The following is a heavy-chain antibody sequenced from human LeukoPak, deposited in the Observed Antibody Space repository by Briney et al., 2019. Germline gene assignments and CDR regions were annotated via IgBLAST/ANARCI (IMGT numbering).Heavy chain of an antibody. J-gene: IGHJ4*02. Sequence: GGSLRLSCAASGFTFSSYSMNWLRQAPGKGLEWVSYISSSSSTIYYAVSVKGRFTISRDNSKNTLYLQMNSLRAEDTAVYYCAKGPYYDFWSGSSFDYWGQGTLVTVSS. D-gene: IGHD3-3*01. V-gene: IGHV3-48*01. CDR3: AKGPYYDFWSGSSFDY. CDR2: ISSSSSTI. CDR1: GFTFSSYS.